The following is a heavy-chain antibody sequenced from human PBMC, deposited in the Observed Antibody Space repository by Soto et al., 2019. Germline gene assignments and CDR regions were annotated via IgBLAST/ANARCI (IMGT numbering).Heavy chain of an antibody. D-gene: IGHD3-10*01. CDR3: ARVVLWFGEPLGGWFDP. CDR1: GGSISSYY. CDR2: IYYSGST. J-gene: IGHJ5*02. V-gene: IGHV4-59*01. Sequence: PETLSLTCTVSGGSISSYYWSWIRQPPGKGLEWIGYIYYSGSTNYNPSLKSRVTISVDTSKNQFSLKLSSVTAADTAVYYCARVVLWFGEPLGGWFDPWGQGTLVTVSS.